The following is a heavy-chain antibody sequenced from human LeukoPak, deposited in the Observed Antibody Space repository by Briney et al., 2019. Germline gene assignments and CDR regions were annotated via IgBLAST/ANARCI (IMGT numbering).Heavy chain of an antibody. D-gene: IGHD3-10*01. CDR3: AKDRERNSAPNFDY. J-gene: IGHJ4*02. CDR2: IWYDGSNK. V-gene: IGHV3-33*06. Sequence: GGSLRLSCAASGFTFSRNGMHWVRQAPGKGLEWVAVIWYDGSNKYYADSVKGRFTISRDNSKNTLYLQMNSLRAEDTAVYYCAKDRERNSAPNFDYWGQGTLVTGSS. CDR1: GFTFSRNG.